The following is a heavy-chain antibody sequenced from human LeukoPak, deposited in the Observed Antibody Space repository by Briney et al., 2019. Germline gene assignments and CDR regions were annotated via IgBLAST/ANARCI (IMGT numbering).Heavy chain of an antibody. Sequence: ASVKVSCKASGYTFTSYYMHWVRQAPGQGLEWMGIINPGGGSTSYAQKFQGRVTMTRDMSTSTVYMELSSLRSEDTAVYYCAASSRLWDFDYWGQGTLVTVSS. CDR1: GYTFTSYY. J-gene: IGHJ4*02. V-gene: IGHV1-46*01. D-gene: IGHD3-16*01. CDR2: INPGGGST. CDR3: AASSRLWDFDY.